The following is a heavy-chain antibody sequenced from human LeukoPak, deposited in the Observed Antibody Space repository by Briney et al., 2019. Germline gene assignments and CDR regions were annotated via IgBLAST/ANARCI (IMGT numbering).Heavy chain of an antibody. V-gene: IGHV1-18*01. J-gene: IGHJ4*02. D-gene: IGHD3-3*01. CDR3: ARAREYYDFWSGFY. CDR1: GYTFTTYG. CDR2: ISIYNGNK. Sequence: EASVKVSCKASGYTFTTYGISWVRQAPGQGLEWMGWISIYNGNKKYAQKFQGRVVMTTDTSTSTAYMELRSLRSDDTAVYYCARAREYYDFWSGFYWGQGTLVTVSS.